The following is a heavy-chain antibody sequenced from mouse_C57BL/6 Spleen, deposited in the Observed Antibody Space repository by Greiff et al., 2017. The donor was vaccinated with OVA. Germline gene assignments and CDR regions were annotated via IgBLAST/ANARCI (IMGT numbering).Heavy chain of an antibody. V-gene: IGHV1-55*01. Sequence: QVQLQQAGAELVKPGASVKMSCKASGYTFTSYWITWVKQRPGQGLEWIGDIYPGSGSTNYNEKFKSKATLTVDTSSSTAYMQLSSLTSEDSAVYYCARWTYWYFDVWGTGTTVTVSS. CDR1: GYTFTSYW. CDR2: IYPGSGST. J-gene: IGHJ1*03. CDR3: ARWTYWYFDV.